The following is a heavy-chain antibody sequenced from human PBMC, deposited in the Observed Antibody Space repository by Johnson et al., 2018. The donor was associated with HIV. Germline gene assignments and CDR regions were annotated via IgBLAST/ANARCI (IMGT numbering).Heavy chain of an antibody. CDR2: ISWNSGSI. CDR3: ARGGLGDYVVAFDI. CDR1: GFTFDDYA. Sequence: VQLVESGGGLVQPCRSLRLSCAASGFTFDDYAMHWVRQAPGKGLEWVSGISWNSGSIGYADSVKGRFTISRDNSKNTLYLQMNSLRAEDTAVYYCARGGLGDYVVAFDIWGQGTMVTVSS. D-gene: IGHD4-17*01. V-gene: IGHV3-9*01. J-gene: IGHJ3*02.